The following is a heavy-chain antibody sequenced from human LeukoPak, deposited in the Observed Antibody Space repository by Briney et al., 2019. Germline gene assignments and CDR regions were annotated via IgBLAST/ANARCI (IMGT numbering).Heavy chain of an antibody. D-gene: IGHD6-13*01. J-gene: IGHJ3*02. Sequence: SQTLSLTCTLSGGSISSGSSYWSWIRQPPGKGLEWIGSIYHSGSTYYNPSLKSRVTISVDTSKNQFSLKLSSVTAADTAVYYCASCLIAAAGVSDAFDIWGQGTMVTVSS. V-gene: IGHV4-30-2*03. CDR1: GGSISSGSSY. CDR3: ASCLIAAAGVSDAFDI. CDR2: IYHSGST.